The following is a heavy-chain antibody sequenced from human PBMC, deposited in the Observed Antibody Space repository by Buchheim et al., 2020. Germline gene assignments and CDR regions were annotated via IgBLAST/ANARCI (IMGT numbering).Heavy chain of an antibody. CDR3: AKGSYCSGGSCGYYYYGMDV. V-gene: IGHV3-33*06. Sequence: QVQLVESGGGVVQPGRSLRLSCAASGFTFSSYGFHWVRQAPGKGLEWVAVIWFDGSKEYYADSVKGRVTISRDNSKNTLYLQMNSLRAEDTAVYYCAKGSYCSGGSCGYYYYGMDVWGQGTT. CDR1: GFTFSSYG. CDR2: IWFDGSKE. D-gene: IGHD2-15*01. J-gene: IGHJ6*02.